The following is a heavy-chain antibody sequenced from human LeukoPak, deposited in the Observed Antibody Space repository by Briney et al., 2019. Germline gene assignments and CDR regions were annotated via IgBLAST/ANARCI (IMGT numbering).Heavy chain of an antibody. CDR1: GGSISSSSYY. J-gene: IGHJ4*02. CDR2: IYYSGST. Sequence: PSETLSLTCTVSGGSISSSSYYWGWIRQPPGKGLEWIGSIYYSGSTYYNPSLKSRVTISVDESKNRFSLRLRSMTAADTAVYFCARGGGRATLDYWGQGTLVTVSS. D-gene: IGHD3-10*01. CDR3: ARGGGRATLDY. V-gene: IGHV4-39*07.